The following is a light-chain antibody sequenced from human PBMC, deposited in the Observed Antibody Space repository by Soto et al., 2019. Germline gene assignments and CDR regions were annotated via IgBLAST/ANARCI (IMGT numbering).Light chain of an antibody. V-gene: IGKV1-39*01. CDR2: AAS. Sequence: DIQMTQSPSSLSASVGDRVTITCRASQSISSYLNWYQQKPGKAPKLLIYAASSLQSGVPSRFSGGGSGADFTLTISSLQPDDCATYYCQQSYSTPYTFGQGTKVDIK. CDR1: QSISSY. CDR3: QQSYSTPYT. J-gene: IGKJ2*01.